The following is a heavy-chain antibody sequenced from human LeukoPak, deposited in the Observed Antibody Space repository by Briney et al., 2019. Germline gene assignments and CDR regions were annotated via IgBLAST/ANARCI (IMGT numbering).Heavy chain of an antibody. Sequence: GGSLRLSCAASGFTFSSYEMNWVRQAPGKGLEWVSYISSSGSTIYYADSVKGRFTISRDNAKNSLYLQMNSLRAEDTAVYYCARSVVARAFDIWGQGTMVTVSS. D-gene: IGHD5-12*01. CDR2: ISSSGSTI. V-gene: IGHV3-48*03. CDR1: GFTFSSYE. CDR3: ARSVVARAFDI. J-gene: IGHJ3*02.